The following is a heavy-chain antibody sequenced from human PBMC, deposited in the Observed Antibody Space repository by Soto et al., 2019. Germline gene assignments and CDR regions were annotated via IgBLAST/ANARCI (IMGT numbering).Heavy chain of an antibody. CDR2: ISANNRDT. CDR1: GTTFTSFG. CDR3: ARTSWGLSFPWPFDY. Sequence: SVKVSCKTSGTTFTSFGFAWVRQAPGHGLEWVGWISANNRDTHHAEKFQGRVNMTIDTSTRTTYLELSSLRSNDTAVYYCARTSWGLSFPWPFDYWGQGTLVTVSS. J-gene: IGHJ4*02. D-gene: IGHD3-16*01. V-gene: IGHV1-18*01.